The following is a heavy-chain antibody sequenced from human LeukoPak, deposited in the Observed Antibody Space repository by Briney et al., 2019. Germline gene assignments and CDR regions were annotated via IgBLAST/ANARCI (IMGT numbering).Heavy chain of an antibody. V-gene: IGHV3-23*01. CDR2: ISGRGGHT. D-gene: IGHD5-24*01. CDR3: AKGGAATMRDGYNYYYYYMEV. Sequence: GGSLRLSCAAPGITFSSHAMSWVRQAPGKGLEWVSLISGRGGHTYYGDSVKGRFTISRENSTNRLYLQMNSLRPEDTAVYYCAKGGAATMRDGYNYYYYYMEVWGRGTTVTVSS. CDR1: GITFSSHA. J-gene: IGHJ6*03.